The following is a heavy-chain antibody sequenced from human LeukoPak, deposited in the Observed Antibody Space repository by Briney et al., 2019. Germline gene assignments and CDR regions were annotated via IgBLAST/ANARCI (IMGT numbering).Heavy chain of an antibody. J-gene: IGHJ4*02. CDR1: GFTFSNYS. D-gene: IGHD2-15*01. V-gene: IGHV3-48*04. Sequence: GGSVRLSWAASGFTFSNYSMNGVRQAPGKGLEWVSYITSSSTVYYAGSVKGRFTISRDNAKNSLFLQMNSLRAEDTAVYYCARDYCSGPKCYFIDYWGQGALITVSS. CDR2: ITSSSTV. CDR3: ARDYCSGPKCYFIDY.